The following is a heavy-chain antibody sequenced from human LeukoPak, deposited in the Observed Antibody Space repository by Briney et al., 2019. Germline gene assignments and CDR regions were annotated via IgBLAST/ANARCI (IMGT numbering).Heavy chain of an antibody. CDR1: GGSISSSSYY. CDR2: IYYSGGT. J-gene: IGHJ6*02. Sequence: PSETLSLTCTVSGGSISSSSYYWGWIRQPPGKGLEWIGSIYYSGGTYYNPSLKSRLTISVDTSKNQFSLKLSSVTAADTAVYYCARTGVATSRYYYYAMDVWGQGTTVTVSS. V-gene: IGHV4-39*01. CDR3: ARTGVATSRYYYYAMDV. D-gene: IGHD5-12*01.